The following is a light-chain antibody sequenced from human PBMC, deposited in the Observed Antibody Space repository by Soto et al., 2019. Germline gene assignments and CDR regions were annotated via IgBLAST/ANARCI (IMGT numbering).Light chain of an antibody. J-gene: IGKJ1*01. Sequence: DIVMTQSPLSLPVTPGEPASISCRSSQSLLHSNGYNYLDWYLQKPGQSPQLLIYWGSNRASGVPDGFSGSGAGTDFILKINRLEAEDVGVFFWMKGLQSPRTVGQGTKVEVK. CDR1: QSLLHSNGYNY. V-gene: IGKV2-28*01. CDR2: WGS. CDR3: MKGLQSPRT.